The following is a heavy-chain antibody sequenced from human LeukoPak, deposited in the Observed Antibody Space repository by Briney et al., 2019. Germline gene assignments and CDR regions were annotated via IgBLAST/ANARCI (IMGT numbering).Heavy chain of an antibody. CDR1: GYTLTGYY. D-gene: IGHD1-26*01. V-gene: IGHV1-2*02. CDR2: INPSSGGT. Sequence: GASVKVSCKASGYTLTGYYMHWVRQAPGQGLEWMGWINPSSGGTNYAQKSQGRVTMTRDTSISTAYMELSRLRSDDTAVYYCARRSPELPRDWGQGTLVTVSS. J-gene: IGHJ4*02. CDR3: ARRSPELPRD.